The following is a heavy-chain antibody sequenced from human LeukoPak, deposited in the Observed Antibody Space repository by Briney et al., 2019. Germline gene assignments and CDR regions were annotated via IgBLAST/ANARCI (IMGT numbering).Heavy chain of an antibody. V-gene: IGHV3-7*03. D-gene: IGHD2-2*01. CDR1: GFTFSNYW. Sequence: GRSLRLSCAASGFTFSNYWMSWVRQAPRKGLEWVAIINEDGSTKYYVDSLKGRFVISRDNAKNSLYLQMSGLRADDTAVYYCARDYWRSIEYWGQGALVTVSS. CDR2: INEDGSTK. CDR3: ARDYWRSIEY. J-gene: IGHJ4*02.